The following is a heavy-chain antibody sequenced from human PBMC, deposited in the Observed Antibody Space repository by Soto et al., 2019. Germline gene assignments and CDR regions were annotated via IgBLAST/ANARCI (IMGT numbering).Heavy chain of an antibody. V-gene: IGHV3-9*01. Sequence: PGGSLRLSCAASGFTFDDYAMHWVRQAPGKGLEWVSGISWNSGSIGYADSVKGRFTISRDNAKNSLYLQMNSLRAEDTALYYCAKVALYVEGGWLDPWGQGTLVTV. CDR1: GFTFDDYA. D-gene: IGHD3-10*01. J-gene: IGHJ5*02. CDR2: ISWNSGSI. CDR3: AKVALYVEGGWLDP.